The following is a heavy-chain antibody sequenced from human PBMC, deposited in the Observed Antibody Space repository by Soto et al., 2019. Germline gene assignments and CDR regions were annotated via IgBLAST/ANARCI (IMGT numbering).Heavy chain of an antibody. V-gene: IGHV4-59*01. CDR2: IYYSGST. J-gene: IGHJ6*02. D-gene: IGHD3-3*01. CDR1: GGSISSYY. CDR3: ARLVSIILRSHNCMDV. Sequence: SETLSLTCTVSGGSISSYYWSWIRQPPGKGLEWIGYIYYSGSTNYNPSLKSRVTISVDTSKNQFSLKLSSVTAADTAVYYCARLVSIILRSHNCMDVPGPAPTVTRS.